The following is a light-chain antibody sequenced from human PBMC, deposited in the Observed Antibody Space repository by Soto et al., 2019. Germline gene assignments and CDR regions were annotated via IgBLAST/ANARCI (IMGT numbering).Light chain of an antibody. J-gene: IGKJ1*01. CDR1: QSVSSN. Sequence: EIVMTQSPATLSVSPGETVTLSCRASQSVSSNLAWYQQKPGQXPRXXIYGASSRATGIPDRFSGSGSGTDLTITISRLEPEDFEVYDCQQYGSSPRTFGQGTKVDIK. CDR2: GAS. V-gene: IGKV3-20*01. CDR3: QQYGSSPRT.